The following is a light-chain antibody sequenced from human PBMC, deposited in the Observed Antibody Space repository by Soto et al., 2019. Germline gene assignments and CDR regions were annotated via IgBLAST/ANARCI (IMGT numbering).Light chain of an antibody. Sequence: EIVMTQSPATLSVSPGERATLSCRASQSVSSNLAWYQQKPCQAPRLLIYGASTRATGIPARFSGSGSGTEFTLTISSLQSEDFAVDYCQQYNNWPLTFGGVTKVEIK. CDR1: QSVSSN. V-gene: IGKV3-15*01. CDR3: QQYNNWPLT. CDR2: GAS. J-gene: IGKJ4*01.